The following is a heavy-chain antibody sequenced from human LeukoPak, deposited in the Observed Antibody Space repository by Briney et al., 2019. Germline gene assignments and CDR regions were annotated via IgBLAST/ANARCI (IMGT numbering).Heavy chain of an antibody. D-gene: IGHD6-6*01. J-gene: IGHJ4*02. CDR1: GYTFTSYD. CDR3: ARESIAALRFDY. CDR2: MNPNSGNT. Sequence: ASVKVSCKASGYTFTSYDINWVRQATGQGLEWMGWMNPNSGNTGYAQKFQGRVTMTRNTSISTAYMKLSSLRSEDTAVYYCARESIAALRFDYWGQGTLVTVSS. V-gene: IGHV1-8*01.